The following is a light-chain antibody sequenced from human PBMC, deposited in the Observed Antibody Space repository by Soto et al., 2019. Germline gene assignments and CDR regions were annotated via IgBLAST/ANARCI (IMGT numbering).Light chain of an antibody. CDR3: SSYTTSNTRQIV. CDR2: DVS. J-gene: IGLJ1*01. Sequence: QSALTQPASVSGSPGQSITISCTGTNSDVGGYNYVSWYQQHPGKAPKFMIYDVSSRPSGVSDRFSGSKSGNTASLTISGLQAEDEADYYRSSYTTSNTRQIVFGTGTKVTVL. V-gene: IGLV2-14*01. CDR1: NSDVGGYNY.